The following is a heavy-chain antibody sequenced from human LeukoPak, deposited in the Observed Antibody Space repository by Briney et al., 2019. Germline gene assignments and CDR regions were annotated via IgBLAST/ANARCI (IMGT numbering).Heavy chain of an antibody. J-gene: IGHJ3*01. CDR1: GFTFSSYA. CDR3: ARVKEASAFDV. CDR2: ISRTGSYI. V-gene: IGHV3-21*01. D-gene: IGHD5-12*01. Sequence: TGGSLRLSCAASGFTFSSYAMTWVRQAPGKGLEWVSSISRTGSYIYYADLVKGRFTISRDNAKNSLYLQMNSLRAEDTAVYYCARVKEASAFDVWGQGTMVTVSS.